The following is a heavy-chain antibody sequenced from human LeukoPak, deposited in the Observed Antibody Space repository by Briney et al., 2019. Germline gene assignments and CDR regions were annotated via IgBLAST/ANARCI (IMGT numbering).Heavy chain of an antibody. Sequence: GGSLRLSCAASGFTFDDYAMHWVRQAPGEGLVWVSGISWNSGSIGYADSVKGRFTISRDNAKNSLYLQMNSLRAEDTALYYCARDPYDGGGYAAFDIWGQGTMVTVYS. J-gene: IGHJ3*02. V-gene: IGHV3-9*01. CDR3: ARDPYDGGGYAAFDI. D-gene: IGHD3-22*01. CDR2: ISWNSGSI. CDR1: GFTFDDYA.